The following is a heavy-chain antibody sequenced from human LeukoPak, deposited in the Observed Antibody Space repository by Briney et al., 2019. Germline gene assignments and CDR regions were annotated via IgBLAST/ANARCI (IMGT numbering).Heavy chain of an antibody. J-gene: IGHJ6*03. Sequence: PSETLSLTCAVSGYSISRGYYWGLIRQPPGKGLEWIARIDRTGNRYYNPPLKSRVTISVDTSKNQLSLKLTSLTAADTAIYYCARVDNYYGLGSFGASHYYYMDVWGKGTSVTVSS. D-gene: IGHD3-10*01. CDR3: ARVDNYYGLGSFGASHYYYMDV. V-gene: IGHV4-38-2*01. CDR1: GYSISRGYY. CDR2: IDRTGNR.